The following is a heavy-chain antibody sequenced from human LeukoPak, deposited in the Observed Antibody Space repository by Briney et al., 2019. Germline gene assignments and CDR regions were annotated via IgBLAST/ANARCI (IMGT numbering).Heavy chain of an antibody. V-gene: IGHV1-24*01. Sequence: ASVKVSCKVSGYTLTELSMHWVRQAPGKGLEWMGGFDPEDGETIYAQKFQGRVTMTEDTSTDTAYMELSSLRSEDTAVYYCARDRGDIVVVPAASLRLTGDAFDIWGQGTMVTVSS. CDR2: FDPEDGET. CDR1: GYTLTELS. J-gene: IGHJ3*02. D-gene: IGHD2-2*01. CDR3: ARDRGDIVVVPAASLRLTGDAFDI.